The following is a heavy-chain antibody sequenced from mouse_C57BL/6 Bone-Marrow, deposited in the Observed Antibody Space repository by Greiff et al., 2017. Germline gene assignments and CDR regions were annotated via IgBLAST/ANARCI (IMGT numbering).Heavy chain of an antibody. V-gene: IGHV1-55*01. J-gene: IGHJ1*03. CDR1: GFTFPSYW. Sequence: VQLQQPGAELVKPGASVKMSCTASGFTFPSYWMTWVKQRPGQGLEWIGDIYPGSGSTNYTEKFKSKATLTVDTSSSTAYMQLSSLTSEDSAVYYCARPYYSNYWYFDVWGTGTTLTVSS. D-gene: IGHD2-5*01. CDR3: ARPYYSNYWYFDV. CDR2: IYPGSGST.